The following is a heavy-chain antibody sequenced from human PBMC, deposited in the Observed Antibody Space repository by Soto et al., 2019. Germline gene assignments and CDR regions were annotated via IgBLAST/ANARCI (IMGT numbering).Heavy chain of an antibody. J-gene: IGHJ4*02. CDR3: ARDPQLEVNYFAY. V-gene: IGHV3-21*01. CDR1: GFTFSSYS. CDR2: ISSSSSYI. Sequence: GGSLRLSCAASGFTFSSYSMNWVRQAPGKGLEWVSSISSSSSYIYYADSVKGRFTISRDNAKNSLYLQMNSLRAEDTAVYYCARDPQLEVNYFAYWGQGTLVTVSS. D-gene: IGHD6-6*01.